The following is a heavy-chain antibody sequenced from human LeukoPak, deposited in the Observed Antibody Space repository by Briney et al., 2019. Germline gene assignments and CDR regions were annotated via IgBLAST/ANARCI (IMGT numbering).Heavy chain of an antibody. J-gene: IGHJ6*03. Sequence: GGSLRLSCAASGFTFTNFALSWVRQAPGKGLEWVSAIDGSGLITFYADSVKGRFTISRDNSKNTLFLQMNSLRAEDTAVYYCAKRRGLELLYYYYMDVWGKGTTVTVSS. CDR2: IDGSGLIT. CDR1: GFTFTNFA. V-gene: IGHV3-23*01. CDR3: AKRRGLELLYYYYMDV. D-gene: IGHD1-7*01.